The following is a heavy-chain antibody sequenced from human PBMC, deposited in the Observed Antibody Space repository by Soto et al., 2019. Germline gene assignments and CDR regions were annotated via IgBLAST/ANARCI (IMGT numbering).Heavy chain of an antibody. CDR3: ARGGYCSGGSCYSKYYMDV. D-gene: IGHD2-15*01. CDR1: GGSISSYY. Sequence: QVQLQESGPGLVKPSETLSLTCTVSGGSISSYYWSWIRQPPGKGLEWIGYIYYSGSTNYNPSLKSRVTISVDTSKNQFSLKLSSVTAADTAVYYCARGGYCSGGSCYSKYYMDVWGKGTTVTVSS. CDR2: IYYSGST. J-gene: IGHJ6*03. V-gene: IGHV4-59*01.